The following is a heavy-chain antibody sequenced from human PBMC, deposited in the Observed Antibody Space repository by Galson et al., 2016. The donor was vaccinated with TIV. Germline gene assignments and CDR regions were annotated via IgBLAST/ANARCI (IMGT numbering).Heavy chain of an antibody. CDR2: IDSRDSYT. Sequence: QSGAEVKKPGESLRISCKTSGYSFTNYWITWVRQMPGKGLEWMGRIDSRDSYTNYSPTFEGHVTISTNKSISTAYLQWTSLKASGSAIYYCARSASAGSGWVDPWGQGTLVTVSS. CDR3: ARSASAGSGWVDP. CDR1: GYSFTNYW. V-gene: IGHV5-10-1*01. J-gene: IGHJ5*02. D-gene: IGHD3-10*01.